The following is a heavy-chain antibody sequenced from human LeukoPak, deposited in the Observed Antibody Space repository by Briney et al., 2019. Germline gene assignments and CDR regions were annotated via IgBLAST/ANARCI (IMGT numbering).Heavy chain of an antibody. CDR1: GDSISSGGYS. CDR2: IYNSGST. J-gene: IGHJ5*02. CDR3: ARDQLEESSLGVWNWSDP. Sequence: ASQTLSLTCTVSGDSISSGGYSWSWIRQPAGKGLEWIGRIYNSGSTKYNPSLKSRVTISPDTSKNQFSLRLTSVTAADTAMYYCARDQLEESSLGVWNWSDPWGQGTLVTVSS. D-gene: IGHD1-1*01. V-gene: IGHV4-61*02.